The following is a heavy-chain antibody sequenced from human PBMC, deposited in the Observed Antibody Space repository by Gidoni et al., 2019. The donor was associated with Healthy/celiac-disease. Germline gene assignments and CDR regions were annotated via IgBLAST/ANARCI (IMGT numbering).Heavy chain of an antibody. V-gene: IGHV4-39*01. J-gene: IGHJ3*02. CDR1: GGSISSSSYY. Sequence: QLQLQESGPGLVKPSETLSLTCTVSGGSISSSSYYWGWIRQPPGKGLEWIGSIYYSGSTYYNPSLKSRVTISVDTSKNQFSLKLSSVTAADTAVYYCARSDYYGSGSYTTDAFDIWGQGTMVTVSS. D-gene: IGHD3-10*01. CDR2: IYYSGST. CDR3: ARSDYYGSGSYTTDAFDI.